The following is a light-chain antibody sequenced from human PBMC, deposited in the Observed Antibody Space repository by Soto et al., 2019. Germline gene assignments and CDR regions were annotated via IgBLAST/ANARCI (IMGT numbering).Light chain of an antibody. V-gene: IGLV2-14*01. Sequence: QSALTQPASVSGSPGQSITISCTGTSSDVGGYNYVSWYQQHPGKAPKLIIYDVTNRPSGLSYRFSASKSGSTASLTISGLQAEDVADYYCSSYSSSTTHVLFGGGTKLTVL. J-gene: IGLJ2*01. CDR1: SSDVGGYNY. CDR3: SSYSSSTTHVL. CDR2: DVT.